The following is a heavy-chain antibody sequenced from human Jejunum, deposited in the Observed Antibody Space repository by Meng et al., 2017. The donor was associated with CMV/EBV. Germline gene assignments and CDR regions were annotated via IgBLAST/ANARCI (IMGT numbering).Heavy chain of an antibody. D-gene: IGHD3-3*01. V-gene: IGHV3-48*03. CDR3: ARGDYDFWGGY. J-gene: IGHJ4*02. Sequence: FSPYEMNWVRQAPGKELEWISSIGSSGDTIYYAASVKGRFTISRDNAKNSLYLQMNSLRAEDTAVYYCARGDYDFWGGYWGQGALVTVSS. CDR1: FSPYE. CDR2: IGSSGDTI.